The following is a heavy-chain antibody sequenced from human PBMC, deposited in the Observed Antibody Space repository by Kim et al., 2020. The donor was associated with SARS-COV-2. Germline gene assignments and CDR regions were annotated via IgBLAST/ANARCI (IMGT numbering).Heavy chain of an antibody. CDR3: IIYTYGSLKD. Sequence: GGSLRLSCAASGFTFSNAWMTWVRQAPRQGLEWVGRIQSKTAGGTTENAAAVKGRSTISRDDSENMLYLQMNSLKIEDTALYYCIIYTYGSLKDWGQGTL. CDR1: GFTFSNAW. J-gene: IGHJ4*02. D-gene: IGHD2-2*02. V-gene: IGHV3-15*01. CDR2: IQSKTAGGTT.